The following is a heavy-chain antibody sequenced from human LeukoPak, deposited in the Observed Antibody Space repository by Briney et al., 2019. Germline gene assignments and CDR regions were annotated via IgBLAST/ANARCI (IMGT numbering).Heavy chain of an antibody. CDR2: ISTSSSYI. V-gene: IGHV3-21*01. Sequence: GGSLRLSCAASGFTFSSYSMNWVRQAPGGGLEWVSSISTSSSYIYYANSVKGRFTISRDNAKNSLYLQMNSLRAEDTAVYYCAGDVVAVPADYYYYYGMDVWGQGTTVTVSS. J-gene: IGHJ6*02. CDR1: GFTFSSYS. CDR3: AGDVVAVPADYYYYYGMDV. D-gene: IGHD6-19*01.